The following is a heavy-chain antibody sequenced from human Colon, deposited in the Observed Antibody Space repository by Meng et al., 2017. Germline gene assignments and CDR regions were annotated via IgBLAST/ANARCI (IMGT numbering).Heavy chain of an antibody. CDR1: GFTFSSYG. J-gene: IGHJ4*02. CDR3: ARAQWGGLDY. V-gene: IGHV3-33*01. Sequence: GESLKISCAASGFTFSSYGMHWVRQAPGMGLEWVANIWSDGSKKYYGETVKGRFTISRDDSKNTVDLQINDLRAEDTGVYYCARAQWGGLDYWGQGTLVTVSS. D-gene: IGHD1-26*01. CDR2: IWSDGSKK.